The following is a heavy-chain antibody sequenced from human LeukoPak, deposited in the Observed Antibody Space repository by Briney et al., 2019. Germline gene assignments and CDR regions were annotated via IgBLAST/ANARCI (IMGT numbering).Heavy chain of an antibody. CDR2: IFPISGTT. CDR1: GGTFSTYT. J-gene: IGHJ3*02. Sequence: GASVKVSCKASGGTFSTYTISWVRQAPGQGLEWMGRIFPISGTTNYARKFQGRVSITTDESTSTAYMELSSLRSEDTAVYYCAKSIRGYGYRLMGEDGFDIWGQGTMVTVSS. V-gene: IGHV1-69*05. D-gene: IGHD5-18*01. CDR3: AKSIRGYGYRLMGEDGFDI.